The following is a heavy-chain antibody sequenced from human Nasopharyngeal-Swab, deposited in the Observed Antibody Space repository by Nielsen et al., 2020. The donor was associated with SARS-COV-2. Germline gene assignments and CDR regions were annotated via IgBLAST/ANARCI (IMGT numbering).Heavy chain of an antibody. CDR2: IDPGDSYT. CDR1: GYRFTSYW. J-gene: IGHJ4*02. CDR3: AIPTVTTDY. Sequence: KVSCKGSGYRFTSYWISWVRQMPGKGLEWMGRIDPGDSYTNYSPSFQGHVTTSADKSISTAYLQWSSLKASDTAMYYCAIPTVTTDYWGQGTLVTVSS. D-gene: IGHD4-17*01. V-gene: IGHV5-10-1*01.